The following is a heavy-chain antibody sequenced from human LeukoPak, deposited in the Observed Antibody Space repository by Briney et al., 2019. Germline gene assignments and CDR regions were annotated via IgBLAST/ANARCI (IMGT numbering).Heavy chain of an antibody. J-gene: IGHJ6*03. CDR3: ARGIQLWSRRTYFYYMDV. D-gene: IGHD5-18*01. Sequence: GGSLRLSCAASGFTFSSYGMHWVRQAPGKGLEWVALIRYDGSNKYYADSVQGRFTISRDNAKSSLYLQMNSLRAEDTAVYYCARGIQLWSRRTYFYYMDVWGKGTTVTVSS. V-gene: IGHV3-30*02. CDR1: GFTFSSYG. CDR2: IRYDGSNK.